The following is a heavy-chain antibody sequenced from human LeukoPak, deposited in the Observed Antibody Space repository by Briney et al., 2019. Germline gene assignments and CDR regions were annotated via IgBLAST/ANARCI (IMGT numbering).Heavy chain of an antibody. D-gene: IGHD6-13*01. Sequence: SETLSLTCTVSGVSISSYYRSWIRQPPGKGLEWIGYIYYSGSTNYNPSLKSRVTISVDTSKNQFSLKLSSVTAADTAVYYCAHSSSWADAFDIWGQGTMVTVSS. J-gene: IGHJ3*02. CDR1: GVSISSYY. CDR3: AHSSSWADAFDI. CDR2: IYYSGST. V-gene: IGHV4-59*01.